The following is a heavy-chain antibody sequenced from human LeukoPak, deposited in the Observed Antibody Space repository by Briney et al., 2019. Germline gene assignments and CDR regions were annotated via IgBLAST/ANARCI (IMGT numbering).Heavy chain of an antibody. Sequence: SETLSLTCTVSGGSISSYYWSWIRQPPGKGLEWIGYIYYSGSTNYNPSLKSRVTISVDTSKNQFSLKLSSVTAADTAVYYCARVGLWFGTYGMDVWGQGTTVTVSS. CDR1: GGSISSYY. D-gene: IGHD3-10*01. V-gene: IGHV4-59*01. J-gene: IGHJ6*02. CDR3: ARVGLWFGTYGMDV. CDR2: IYYSGST.